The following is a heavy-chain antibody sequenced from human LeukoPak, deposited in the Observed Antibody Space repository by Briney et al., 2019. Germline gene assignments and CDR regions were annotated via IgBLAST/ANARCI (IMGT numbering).Heavy chain of an antibody. CDR2: VHSSGGS. D-gene: IGHD3-10*01. J-gene: IGHJ5*01. CDR1: GYSISSPHW. Sequence: SDTLSLTCAVSGYSISSPHWWGWIRQPAGKGLEWVGRVHSSGGSNSNPSLRSRVTISPDTSKNQLFLKLNSVTAADTAVYYCARLVWLGESPGSWFDSWGQGTLVTVSS. V-gene: IGHV4-4*07. CDR3: ARLVWLGESPGSWFDS.